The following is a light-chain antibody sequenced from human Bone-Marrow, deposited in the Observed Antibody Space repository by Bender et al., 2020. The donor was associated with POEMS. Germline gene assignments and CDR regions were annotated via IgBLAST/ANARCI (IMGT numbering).Light chain of an antibody. CDR3: AAWDAGLSGGV. Sequence: QSVLTQPPSASGTPGQRVTISCSGSNSNIGTNAVNWYQQFPVTAPNLLSYSDDQRPSGVTDRFYAFKSGTSASLAIRGLESEDEADYYCAAWDAGLSGGVCGGEDKLTIL. CDR2: SDD. CDR1: NSNIGTNA. J-gene: IGLJ3*02. V-gene: IGLV1-44*01.